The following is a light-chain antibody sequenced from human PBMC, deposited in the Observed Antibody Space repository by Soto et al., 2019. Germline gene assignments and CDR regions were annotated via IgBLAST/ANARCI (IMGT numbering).Light chain of an antibody. J-gene: IGKJ3*01. V-gene: IGKV3-20*01. CDR1: ESVTSNY. CDR3: HQYAWSPLT. CDR2: GAS. Sequence: EMVLTQSPGTLSLSPGERGTLSCRASESVTSNYLAWYQQKPGQAPRLLIYGASNRATGIPDRFSGSGSGTDVTLTISRLEPEDGAVYYCHQYAWSPLTFGPGTKVDI.